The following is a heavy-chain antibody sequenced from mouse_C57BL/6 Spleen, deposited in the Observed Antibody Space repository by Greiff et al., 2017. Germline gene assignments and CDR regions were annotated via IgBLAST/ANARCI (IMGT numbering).Heavy chain of an antibody. D-gene: IGHD1-1*01. CDR1: GFTFTTYY. V-gene: IGHV1-36*01. J-gene: IGHJ2*01. CDR3: ARSDMATVYFDY. CDR2: VNPSNGGT. Sequence: EVQLQESGPVLVKPGPSVKLSCKASGFTFTTYYMHWVKQSPVQGLEWIGLVNPSNGGTSYNQKFKDKATLTVDTSSSTAYMQLNILTSEDSAVYYWARSDMATVYFDYWGQGTTLTVSS.